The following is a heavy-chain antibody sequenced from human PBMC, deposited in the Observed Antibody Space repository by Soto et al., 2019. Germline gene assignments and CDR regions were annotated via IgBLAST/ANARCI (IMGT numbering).Heavy chain of an antibody. CDR3: ASLFYSRNS. CDR2: VFHTGST. CDR1: GGSISSSLYY. J-gene: IGHJ4*02. V-gene: IGHV4-39*01. Sequence: QLQLQESGPGLVKPSETLSLTCTVSGGSISSSLYYWGWIRQPPGGGLEWIGSVFHTGSTYYNPSLQSRVTMSVDTSKNQFYLNLSSVTAKDTSIYYCASLFYSRNSWGQGTLVTVSS. D-gene: IGHD2-15*01.